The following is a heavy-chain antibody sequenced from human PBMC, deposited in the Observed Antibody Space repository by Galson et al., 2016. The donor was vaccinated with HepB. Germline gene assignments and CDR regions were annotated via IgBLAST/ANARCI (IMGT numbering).Heavy chain of an antibody. D-gene: IGHD3-10*01. CDR1: GFTFSDYY. V-gene: IGHV3-30*03. J-gene: IGHJ2*01. CDR2: ISYDGSNK. CDR3: ARVGYNYGSGSYYNGDDWYFDL. Sequence: SLRLSCAASGFTFSDYYMNWIRQAPGKGLEWVAVISYDGSNKYFADSVKGRFTISRDNSENTLYLQMNSLRAEDTAVYYCARVGYNYGSGSYYNGDDWYFDLWGRGTLVIVSS.